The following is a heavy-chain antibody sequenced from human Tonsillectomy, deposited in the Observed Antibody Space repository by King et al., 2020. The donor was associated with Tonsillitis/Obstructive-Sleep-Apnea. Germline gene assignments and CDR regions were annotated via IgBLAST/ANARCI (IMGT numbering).Heavy chain of an antibody. CDR1: GYGFTNYW. J-gene: IGHJ4*02. CDR2: IYPGDSDT. D-gene: IGHD6-6*01. Sequence: QLVQSGAEVKKPGESLKISCKGSGYGFTNYWIGWVRQMPGKGLEWMEIIYPGDSDTKYSPSFQGQVTISADKSISTAYLQWSSLKASDTAMYYCATLFEYSSSSDCFDYWGQGTQVTVSS. V-gene: IGHV5-51*01. CDR3: ATLFEYSSSSDCFDY.